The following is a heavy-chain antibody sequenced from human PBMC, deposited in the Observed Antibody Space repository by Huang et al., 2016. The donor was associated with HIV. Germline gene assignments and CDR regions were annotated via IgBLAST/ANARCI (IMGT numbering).Heavy chain of an antibody. CDR3: ARRRTHFTFDY. CDR2: IFYTGSA. V-gene: IGHV4-39*01. J-gene: IGHJ4*02. Sequence: WIGSIFYTGSAHYNPSLERRVTIFVDSSKSQLSVRLRSVTAADTAVYYCARRRTHFTFDYWGQGTLVTVSS.